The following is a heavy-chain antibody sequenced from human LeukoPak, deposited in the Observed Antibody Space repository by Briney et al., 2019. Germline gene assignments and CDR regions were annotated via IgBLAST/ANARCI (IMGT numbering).Heavy chain of an antibody. CDR3: AKDRRVAASRAYFYCGLDV. V-gene: IGHV3-23*01. D-gene: IGHD2-15*01. J-gene: IGHJ6*02. Sequence: GGSLRLSCAASGFTFSTYAMSWVRQAPGKGLEWVSSISASGGTTFYADSVRGRFTIARENSKNTLSLEMKSLRAEDAAVYYCAKDRRVAASRAYFYCGLDVWGQGTTVTVSS. CDR1: GFTFSTYA. CDR2: ISASGGTT.